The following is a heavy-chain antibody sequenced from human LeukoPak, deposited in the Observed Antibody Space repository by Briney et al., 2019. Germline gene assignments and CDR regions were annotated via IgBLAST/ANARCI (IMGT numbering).Heavy chain of an antibody. V-gene: IGHV3-23*01. CDR2: ISGSGGST. CDR1: GFTFSTYW. D-gene: IGHD6-6*01. CDR3: AKDRYSSSFENWFDP. J-gene: IGHJ5*02. Sequence: GGSLRLSCAASGFTFSTYWMHWVRQAPGKGLEWVSAISGSGGSTYYADSVKGRFTISRDNSKNTLYLQMNSLRAEDTAVYYCAKDRYSSSFENWFDPWGQGTLVTVSS.